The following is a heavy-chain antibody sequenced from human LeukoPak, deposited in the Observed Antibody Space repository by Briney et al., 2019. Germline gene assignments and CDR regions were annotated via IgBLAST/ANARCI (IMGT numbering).Heavy chain of an antibody. CDR2: ISKSGSPI. CDR3: QGTEGATTSDAFDV. D-gene: IGHD1-26*01. CDR1: GVTFSDYY. Sequence: GGSLRLSRAASGVTFSDYYWSWIRQAPGKGLEWISHISKSGSPIYYADSVKGRFTISRDNAKNSLYLQMNSLRAEDTAVYYCQGTEGATTSDAFDVWGQGTMVTVSS. V-gene: IGHV3-11*04. J-gene: IGHJ3*01.